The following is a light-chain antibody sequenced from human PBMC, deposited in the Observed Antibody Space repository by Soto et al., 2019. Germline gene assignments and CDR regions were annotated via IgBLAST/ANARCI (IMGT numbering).Light chain of an antibody. Sequence: QSVLTQPASVSGSPGQSITISCTGTSSDVGAYNYVSWYQQHPGKAPKLMIYEVSNRPSGVSNRFSGSKSANTASLTISGLQAGDEADYYCSSYTSSSTWLFGGGTKVTV. V-gene: IGLV2-14*03. CDR1: SSDVGAYNY. CDR3: SSYTSSSTWL. CDR2: EVS. J-gene: IGLJ3*02.